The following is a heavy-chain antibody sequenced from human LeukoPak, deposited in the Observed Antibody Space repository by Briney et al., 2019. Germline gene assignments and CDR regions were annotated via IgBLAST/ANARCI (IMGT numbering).Heavy chain of an antibody. J-gene: IGHJ4*02. CDR3: ASGYSYGFDY. CDR2: IYYSGST. Sequence: SETLSLTCTVSGGSITDYYWSWIRQPPGKGLEWIGYIYYSGSTNYNPSLKSRVTISVDTSKNQFSLKLSSVTAADTAVYYCASGYSYGFDYWGQGTLVTVSS. D-gene: IGHD5-18*01. CDR1: GGSITDYY. V-gene: IGHV4-59*01.